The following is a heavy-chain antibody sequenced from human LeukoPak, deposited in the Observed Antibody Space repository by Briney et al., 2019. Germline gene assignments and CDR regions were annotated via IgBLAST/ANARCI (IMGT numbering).Heavy chain of an antibody. Sequence: GESLRISCKGSGYHFNMYWIGWVRQMPGKGLEWMGRIDPSDSYTNYSPSFQGHVTISADKSISTAYLQWSSLKASDTAMYYCARRGSGYSSGWYIDSWGRGTLVTVSS. D-gene: IGHD6-19*01. CDR1: GYHFNMYW. CDR2: IDPSDSYT. J-gene: IGHJ4*02. CDR3: ARRGSGYSSGWYIDS. V-gene: IGHV5-10-1*01.